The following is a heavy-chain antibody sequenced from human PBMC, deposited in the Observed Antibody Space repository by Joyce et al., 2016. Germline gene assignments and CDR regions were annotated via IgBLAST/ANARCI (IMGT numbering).Heavy chain of an antibody. V-gene: IGHV3-23*01. Sequence: EVQLLESGGGLVQPGGSLRLSCAASGFTFSSYAMSGARQARGKGLEWVSTISASGGSTYYADSVKGRFTISRDNSEDSLYLHMNSLRAEDTAVYYCATWAPTNYDFWSGYSYYFDNWGQGTLVTVSS. CDR3: ATWAPTNYDFWSGYSYYFDN. J-gene: IGHJ4*02. D-gene: IGHD3-3*01. CDR2: ISASGGST. CDR1: GFTFSSYA.